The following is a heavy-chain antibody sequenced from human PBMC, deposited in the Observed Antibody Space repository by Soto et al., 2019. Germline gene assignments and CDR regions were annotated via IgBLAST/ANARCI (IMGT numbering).Heavy chain of an antibody. CDR1: GFTLRSYW. Sequence: EVQLVESGGGLVQPGGSLRLSCGASGFTLRSYWMHWVRQAPGKGLVRVSNINSDGSSTNYADSVKGRFTISRDNAKNTLYLQMNSLRADDTAVYYCATLFSSGSSLDYWGQGTLVTVSS. V-gene: IGHV3-74*01. CDR2: INSDGSST. D-gene: IGHD3-10*01. J-gene: IGHJ4*02. CDR3: ATLFSSGSSLDY.